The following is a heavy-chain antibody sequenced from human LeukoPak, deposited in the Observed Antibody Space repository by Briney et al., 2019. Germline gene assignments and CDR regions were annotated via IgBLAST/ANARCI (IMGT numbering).Heavy chain of an antibody. V-gene: IGHV3-48*01. CDR3: ARALRDDYSNYVFDY. CDR1: GFTFSAYS. D-gene: IGHD4-11*01. J-gene: IGHJ4*02. Sequence: GGSLRLSCAASGFTFSAYSMNRVRQAPGKGLEWVAYFSSGTISYAESVKGRFTISKDDAKNLLSLQMTSLRAEDTAVYYCARALRDDYSNYVFDYWGQGTLVTVSS. CDR2: FSSGTI.